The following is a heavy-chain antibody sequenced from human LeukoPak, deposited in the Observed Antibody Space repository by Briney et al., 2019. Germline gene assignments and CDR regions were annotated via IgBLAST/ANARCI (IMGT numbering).Heavy chain of an antibody. D-gene: IGHD3-22*01. CDR3: TSGYYDSSDPPFDY. Sequence: SGGSLRLSCAATGFTFSNAWMSWVRQAPGKGLEWVGFIISKAYGGTTEYAASVKGRFTISRDDSKSIAYLQMHSLKTEDTAVYYCTSGYYDSSDPPFDYWGQGTLVTISS. CDR1: GFTFSNAW. CDR2: IISKAYGGTT. V-gene: IGHV3-49*04. J-gene: IGHJ4*02.